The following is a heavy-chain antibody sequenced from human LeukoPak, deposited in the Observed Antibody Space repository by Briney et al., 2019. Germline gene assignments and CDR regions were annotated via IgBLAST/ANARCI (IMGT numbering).Heavy chain of an antibody. D-gene: IGHD3-16*01. J-gene: IGHJ3*02. CDR3: ARDMAYVYAFDI. CDR1: GGSISSYY. Sequence: SETLSLTCTVSGGSISSYYWSWIRQPPGKGLEWIGYIYYSGCTNYNPSLKSRVTISVDTSKNQFSLKLSSVTAADTAVYYCARDMAYVYAFDIWGQGTMVTVSS. CDR2: IYYSGCT. V-gene: IGHV4-59*01.